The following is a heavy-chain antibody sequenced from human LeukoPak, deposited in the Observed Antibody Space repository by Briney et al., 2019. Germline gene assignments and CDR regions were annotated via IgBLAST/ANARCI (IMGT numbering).Heavy chain of an antibody. CDR1: GFTFSSYG. V-gene: IGHV3-30*02. CDR2: IRYDGSNK. J-gene: IGHJ3*02. D-gene: IGHD3-3*01. Sequence: PGGSLRLSCAASGFTFSSYGMHWVRQAPGKGLEWVAFIRYDGSNKYYADSVKGRFTISRDNSKNTLYLQMNSLRAEDTAVYYCAKDELQYYDFWSGYSNAFDIWGQGTMVTVSS. CDR3: AKDELQYYDFWSGYSNAFDI.